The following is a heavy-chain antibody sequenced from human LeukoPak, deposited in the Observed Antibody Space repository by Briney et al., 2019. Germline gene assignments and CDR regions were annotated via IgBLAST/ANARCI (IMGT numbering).Heavy chain of an antibody. CDR3: ARDRNRRYYDYVWGSYRSSNFDY. Sequence: GGSLRLSCAASGFIFSSYSMNWVRQAPGKGLEWVSSISSSGNYIYYADSMKGRFTISRDNAKNSLYLQMNSLRAEDTALYYCARDRNRRYYDYVWGSYRSSNFDYWGQGTLVTVSS. CDR1: GFIFSSYS. J-gene: IGHJ4*02. D-gene: IGHD3-16*02. V-gene: IGHV3-21*04. CDR2: ISSSGNYI.